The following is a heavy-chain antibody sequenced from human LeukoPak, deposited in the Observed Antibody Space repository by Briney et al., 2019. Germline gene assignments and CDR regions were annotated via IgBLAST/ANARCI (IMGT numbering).Heavy chain of an antibody. J-gene: IGHJ6*03. V-gene: IGHV3-48*03. CDR2: ISSSSSTI. D-gene: IGHD5-12*01. Sequence: AGGSLRLSCAASGFTFSSYEMNWVRQAPGKGLEWVSYISSSSSTIYYADSVKGRFTISRDNAKNSLYLQMNSLRAEDTAVYYCAREGIVATRSHGGDYYYYYMDVWGKGTTVTVSS. CDR1: GFTFSSYE. CDR3: AREGIVATRSHGGDYYYYYMDV.